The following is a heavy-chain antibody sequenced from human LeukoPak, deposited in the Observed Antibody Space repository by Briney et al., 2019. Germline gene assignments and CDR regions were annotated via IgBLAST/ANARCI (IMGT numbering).Heavy chain of an antibody. D-gene: IGHD6-13*01. CDR2: ISNDGSNK. V-gene: IGHV3-30*03. J-gene: IGHJ4*02. CDR3: ARGGSSWIKGYFDY. Sequence: GRSLRLSCAASGFTFSNYGLHWVRQAPGKGLEWVALISNDGSNKNYADSVKGRFTISRDNSKNTLYLQMNSLRAEDTAVYYCARGGSSWIKGYFDYWGQGTLVTVSS. CDR1: GFTFSNYG.